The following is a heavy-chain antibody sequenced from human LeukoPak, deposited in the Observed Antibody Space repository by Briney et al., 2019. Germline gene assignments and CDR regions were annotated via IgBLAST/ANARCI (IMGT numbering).Heavy chain of an antibody. J-gene: IGHJ4*02. D-gene: IGHD6-19*01. CDR3: ARAAFSRRWLAPDYFDY. Sequence: PGGSLRLSCAASGFTFSSYEMNWVRQAPGKGLEWVSYISRSGSTIYYADSVKGRFTISRDNAKNSLSLQMNSLRGEDTAVYYCARAAFSRRWLAPDYFDYWGQGTLVTVSS. CDR1: GFTFSSYE. V-gene: IGHV3-48*03. CDR2: ISRSGSTI.